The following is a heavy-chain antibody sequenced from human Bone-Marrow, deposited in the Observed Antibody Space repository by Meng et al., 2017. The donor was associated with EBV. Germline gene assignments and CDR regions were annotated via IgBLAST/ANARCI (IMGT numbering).Heavy chain of an antibody. CDR3: ASESGRGYTPDY. CDR2: FLPTLGAP. J-gene: IGHJ4*02. D-gene: IGHD3-10*01. V-gene: IGHV1-69*01. Sequence: VQPAAWWKKPGSSVTGSCKTSGGPFRNHAISWVRQAPGQGLEWLGGFLPTLGAPNYAQKFHGRVTITADESTSTHYMDLSSLRSEDTAVYYCASESGRGYTPDYWGQGTLVTVSS. CDR1: GGPFRNHA.